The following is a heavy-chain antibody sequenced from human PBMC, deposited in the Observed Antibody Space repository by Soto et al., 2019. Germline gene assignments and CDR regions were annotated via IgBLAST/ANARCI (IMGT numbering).Heavy chain of an antibody. CDR1: GYTFTGYY. J-gene: IGHJ4*02. CDR3: ARASYSGYDSSETFDY. CDR2: INPNSGGT. V-gene: IGHV1-2*04. D-gene: IGHD5-12*01. Sequence: GASVKVSCKASGYTFTGYYMHWVRQAPGRGLEWMGWINPNSGGTNYAQKFQGWVTMTRDTSISTAYMELSRLRSDDTAVYYCARASYSGYDSSETFDYWGQGTLVTVSS.